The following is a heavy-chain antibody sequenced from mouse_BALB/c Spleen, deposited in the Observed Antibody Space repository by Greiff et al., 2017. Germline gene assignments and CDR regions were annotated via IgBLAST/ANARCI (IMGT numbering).Heavy chain of an antibody. V-gene: IGHV1-9*01. CDR2: ILPGSGST. J-gene: IGHJ1*01. CDR3: ARWDYYGSRYFDV. CDR1: GYTFSSYW. Sequence: QVQLKESGAELMKPGASVKISCKATGYTFSSYWIEWVKQRPGHGLEWIGEILPGSGSTNYNEKFKGKATFTADTSSNTAYMQLSSLTSEDSAVYYCARWDYYGSRYFDVWGAGTTVTVSS. D-gene: IGHD1-1*01.